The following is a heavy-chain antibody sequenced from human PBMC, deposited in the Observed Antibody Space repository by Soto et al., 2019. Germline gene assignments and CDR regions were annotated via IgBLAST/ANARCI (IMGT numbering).Heavy chain of an antibody. CDR3: AREPATAKPEGVDF. J-gene: IGHJ4*02. CDR1: GYTFSDYY. Sequence: QVQLVQSGAEVRKPGASVKVSCKASGYTFSDYYIHWVRQAPGQGRGWLGWINPNRGGTKYAPKFQGGVTMTRDTSITTASMELSRLRSGETAVYYCAREPATAKPEGVDFWGQGTLVTVPS. CDR2: INPNRGGT. D-gene: IGHD1-1*01. V-gene: IGHV1-2*02.